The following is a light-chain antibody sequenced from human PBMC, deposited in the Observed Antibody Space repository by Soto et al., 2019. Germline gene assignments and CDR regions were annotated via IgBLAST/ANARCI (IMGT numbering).Light chain of an antibody. CDR2: GAS. J-gene: IGKJ2*01. V-gene: IGKV3-15*01. CDR1: QSINSE. Sequence: EIVMTQSPATLSLSPGERAALSCRASQSINSELACYQQKPGQPPRPLIYGASTRATGVPARFTGSESGSEFTLTISGLQSEDFAVYYCQQGHNWPLTFGQGTRLEI. CDR3: QQGHNWPLT.